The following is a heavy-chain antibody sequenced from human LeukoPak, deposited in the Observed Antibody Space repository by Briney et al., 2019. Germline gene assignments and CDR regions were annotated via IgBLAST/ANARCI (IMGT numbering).Heavy chain of an antibody. CDR2: IYYSKNT. CDR1: GGSISSSSAY. V-gene: IGHV4-39*01. D-gene: IGHD5-18*01. CDR3: VSPRGFSYGCFDN. Sequence: PSETLSLTCTVSGGSISSSSAYWGWIRQPPGKGLEWIGSIYYSKNTYYNPSLKSRVTISADTSKNQFSLTLGSVSATDTAVYYCVSPRGFSYGCFDNWGQGTLVTVSS. J-gene: IGHJ4*02.